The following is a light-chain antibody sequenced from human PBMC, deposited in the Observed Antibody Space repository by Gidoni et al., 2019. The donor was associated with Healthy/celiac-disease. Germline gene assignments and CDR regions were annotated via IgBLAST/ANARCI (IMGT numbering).Light chain of an antibody. Sequence: DIQMTQSPSSLSASVGDRVTITCRASQSISSYLNWYQQKPGKAPKLLIYAASSLQSGVPSRFSGSGSGTDFTLTISSLQPEDFATYYCQQSYPRWTFGQGTKVEIK. CDR3: QQSYPRWT. CDR2: AAS. V-gene: IGKV1-39*01. CDR1: QSISSY. J-gene: IGKJ1*01.